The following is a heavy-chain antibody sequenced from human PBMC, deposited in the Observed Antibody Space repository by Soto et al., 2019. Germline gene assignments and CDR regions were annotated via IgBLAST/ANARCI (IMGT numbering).Heavy chain of an antibody. CDR2: ISYDGSNK. V-gene: IGHV3-30*18. D-gene: IGHD6-13*01. Sequence: QVQLVESGGGVVQPGRSLRLSCAASGFTFSSYGMHWVRQAPGKGLEWVAVISYDGSNKYYADSVKGRFTISRDNSKNTLYLQMNSLRAEDTAVYYCAKDQRYGSSWYSYGMDVWGQGTTVTVSS. CDR3: AKDQRYGSSWYSYGMDV. CDR1: GFTFSSYG. J-gene: IGHJ6*02.